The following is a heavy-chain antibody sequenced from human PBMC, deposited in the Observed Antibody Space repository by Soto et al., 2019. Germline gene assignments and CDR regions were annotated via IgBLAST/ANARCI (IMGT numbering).Heavy chain of an antibody. CDR1: GFTFSNFV. D-gene: IGHD6-6*01. Sequence: QVQLVESGGGAVQPGRALRLSCAASGFTFSNFVMHWVRQAPGKGLEWVAVISYDATYKYYADSVKGRFTISRDNFNNMLYLQVNSLRTEDTAVYYCGTDRALGITGRVPWKWGQGTLVSVSS. CDR3: GTDRALGITGRVPWK. J-gene: IGHJ4*02. V-gene: IGHV3-30-3*01. CDR2: ISYDATYK.